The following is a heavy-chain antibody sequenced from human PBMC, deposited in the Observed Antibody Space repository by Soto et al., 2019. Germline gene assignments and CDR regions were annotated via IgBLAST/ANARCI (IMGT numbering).Heavy chain of an antibody. CDR1: GYTFTSYD. V-gene: IGHV1-8*01. Sequence: QVQLVQSGAEVKKPGASVKVSCKASGYTFTSYDINWVRQATGQGLAWMGWMNPKSGNTGYAQKFQGRVTMTRNTSISPAYMELSRMRSEDTAVYYCAREKTSYGMEVWGQGTTVTVSS. CDR2: MNPKSGNT. CDR3: AREKTSYGMEV. J-gene: IGHJ6*02.